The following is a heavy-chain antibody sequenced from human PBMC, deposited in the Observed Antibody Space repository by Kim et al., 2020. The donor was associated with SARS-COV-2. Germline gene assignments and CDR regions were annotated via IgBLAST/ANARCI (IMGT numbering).Heavy chain of an antibody. J-gene: IGHJ4*02. CDR1: GFSIGSEW. CDR3: AREPSAESS. CDR2: INRDGSVR. Sequence: GRSLRLSCAASGFSIGSEWMSWVRQAPGKGPEWVANINRDGSVRNYGESVRGRFSISRDDAENSLYLQMNSLRAEDTAVYYCAREPSAESSWGQGTLVIV. V-gene: IGHV3-7*05.